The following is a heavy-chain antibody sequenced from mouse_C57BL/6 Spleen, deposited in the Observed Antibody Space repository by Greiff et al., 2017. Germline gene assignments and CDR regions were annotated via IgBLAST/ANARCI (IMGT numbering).Heavy chain of an antibody. CDR3: ARLGEIYDGTTRAMDY. D-gene: IGHD2-3*01. CDR1: GYTFTSYW. V-gene: IGHV1-69*01. CDR2: IDPSDSYT. Sequence: QVQLQQPGAELVMPGASVKLSCMASGYTFTSYWMHWVKQRPGQGLEWIGEIDPSDSYTNYNQKFKGKSTLTVDKSSSTAYMQLSSLTSEDSAVYYCARLGEIYDGTTRAMDYWGQGTSVTVSS. J-gene: IGHJ4*01.